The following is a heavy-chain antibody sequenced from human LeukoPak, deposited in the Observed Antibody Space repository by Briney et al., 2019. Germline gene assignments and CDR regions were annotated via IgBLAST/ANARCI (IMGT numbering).Heavy chain of an antibody. J-gene: IGHJ3*02. Sequence: GGSLRLSCAASGFTFSSYAMSWVRQAPGKGLEWVSAISGSGGSTYYADSVKGRFTISRDNSKNTLYLQMNSLRAEDTAVYYCAKKLDVVVPAALLINPFAFDIWGQGTMVTVSS. D-gene: IGHD2-2*02. CDR1: GFTFSSYA. V-gene: IGHV3-23*01. CDR3: AKKLDVVVPAALLINPFAFDI. CDR2: ISGSGGST.